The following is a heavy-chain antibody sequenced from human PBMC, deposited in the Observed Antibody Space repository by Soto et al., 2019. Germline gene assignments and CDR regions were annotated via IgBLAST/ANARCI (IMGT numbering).Heavy chain of an antibody. CDR2: ISYDGSNK. Sequence: GGSLRLSCAASGFTFSSYAMHWVRQAPGKGLEWVAVISYDGSNKYYADSVKGRFTISRDNSKNTLYLQMNSLRAEDTAVYYCASGDADAVGATTGAFDYWGQGTLVTVPQ. CDR3: ASGDADAVGATTGAFDY. CDR1: GFTFSSYA. J-gene: IGHJ4*02. V-gene: IGHV3-30-3*01. D-gene: IGHD1-26*01.